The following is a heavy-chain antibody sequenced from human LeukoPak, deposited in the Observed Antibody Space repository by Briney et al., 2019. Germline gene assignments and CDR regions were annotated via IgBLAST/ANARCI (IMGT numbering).Heavy chain of an antibody. CDR1: GGSMRTDY. CDR3: ARASWSHGDGLDN. D-gene: IGHD2-15*01. V-gene: IGHV4-59*12. CDR2: IYYDGST. J-gene: IGHJ4*02. Sequence: SETLSLTCTVSGGSMRTDYWSWIRQPPGKGLEWIGYIYYDGSTNYNPSLKSRVTISVDTSKNQFSLKVTSVTAADTAVYFCARASWSHGDGLDNWGQGTLVTVSS.